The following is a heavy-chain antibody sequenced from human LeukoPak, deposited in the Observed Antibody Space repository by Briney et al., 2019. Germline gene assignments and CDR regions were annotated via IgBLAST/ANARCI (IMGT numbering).Heavy chain of an antibody. CDR2: IIPIFGTA. D-gene: IGHD3-9*01. V-gene: IGHV1-69*13. CDR1: GGTFSSYA. J-gene: IGHJ4*02. Sequence: SVKVSCKASGGTFSSYAISWVRQAPGQGLEWMGGIIPIFGTANYAQKFQGRVTITADESTSTAYMELSSLRSEDTAVYYCARAYYDILTGYHIDYWGQGTLVTVSS. CDR3: ARAYYDILTGYHIDY.